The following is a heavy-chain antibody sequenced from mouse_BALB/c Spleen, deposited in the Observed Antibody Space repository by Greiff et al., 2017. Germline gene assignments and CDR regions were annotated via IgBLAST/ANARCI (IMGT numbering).Heavy chain of an antibody. V-gene: IGHV1S16*01. J-gene: IGHJ4*01. CDR1: GYTFTSYY. Sequence: QVQLQQPGAELVKPGASVKLSCKASGYTFTSYYMYWVKQRPGQGLEWIGGINPSNGGTNFNEKFKGKATLTVDKSSSTAYMQLSSLTSEDSAVYYCTRGARVDYAMDYWGQGTSVTVSS. CDR2: INPSNGGT. CDR3: TRGARVDYAMDY. D-gene: IGHD3-3*01.